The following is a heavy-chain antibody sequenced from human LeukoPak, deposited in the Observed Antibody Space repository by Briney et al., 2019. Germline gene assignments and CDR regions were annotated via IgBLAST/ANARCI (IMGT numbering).Heavy chain of an antibody. CDR3: ARDPYDSSGRTLGGDAFDI. V-gene: IGHV1-18*01. Sequence: ASVKVSCKASGYTFTSYGISWVRQAPGQGLEWMGWISAYNGNTNYAQKLQGRVTTTTDTSTSTAYMELRSLRSDDTAVYYCARDPYDSSGRTLGGDAFDIWGQGTMVTVSS. J-gene: IGHJ3*02. CDR2: ISAYNGNT. D-gene: IGHD3-22*01. CDR1: GYTFTSYG.